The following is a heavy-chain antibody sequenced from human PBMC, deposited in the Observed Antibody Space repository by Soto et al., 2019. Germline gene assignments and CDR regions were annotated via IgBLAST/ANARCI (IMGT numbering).Heavy chain of an antibody. CDR3: ARESEDLTSNFDY. CDR1: GFSFDDNA. J-gene: IGHJ4*02. V-gene: IGHV3-9*01. CDR2: IGWNGDNI. Sequence: GGSLRLSCAASGFSFDDNAMHWVRQAPGKGLEWVSGIGWNGDNIYYGDSMKGRFTISRDNAKNSLYLEMNSLRAEDTAVYYCARESEDLTSNFDYWGQGTLVTVSS.